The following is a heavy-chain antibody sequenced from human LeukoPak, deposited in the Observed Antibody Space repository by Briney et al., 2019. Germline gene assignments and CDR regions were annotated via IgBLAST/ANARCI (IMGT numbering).Heavy chain of an antibody. CDR3: ARGSIAARRGDAFDI. CDR2: IYYSGST. Sequence: SETLSLTCTVSGGTISSGGSYWSWIRQHPGKGLEWIGYIYYSGSTYYNPSLKSRVTISVDTSKNQFSLKLSSVTAADTAVYYCARGSIAARRGDAFDIWGQGTMVTVSS. CDR1: GGTISSGGSY. J-gene: IGHJ3*02. D-gene: IGHD6-6*01. V-gene: IGHV4-31*03.